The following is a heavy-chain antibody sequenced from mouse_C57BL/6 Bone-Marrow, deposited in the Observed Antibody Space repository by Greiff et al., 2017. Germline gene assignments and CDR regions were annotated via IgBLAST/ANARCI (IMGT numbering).Heavy chain of an antibody. V-gene: IGHV1-75*01. CDR1: GYTFTDYY. CDR2: IFPGSGST. CDR3: AKGTMITPWYFDV. Sequence: VKLVESGPELVKPGASVKISCKASGYTFTDYYINWVKQRPGQGLEWIGWIFPGSGSTYYNEKFKGKATLTVDKSSSTAYMLLSSLTSEDSAVYFCAKGTMITPWYFDVWGTGTTVTVSS. J-gene: IGHJ1*03. D-gene: IGHD2-4*01.